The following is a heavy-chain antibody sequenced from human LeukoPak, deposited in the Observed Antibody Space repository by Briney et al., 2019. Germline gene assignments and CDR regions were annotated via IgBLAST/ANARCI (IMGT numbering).Heavy chain of an antibody. CDR3: ARGSNDYRDYSFDY. CDR1: GDSVSSNSAA. V-gene: IGHV6-1*01. CDR2: TYYRSKWSN. D-gene: IGHD4-17*01. Sequence: SQTLSLTCAISGDSVSSNSAAWNWIRPSPSRGLEWLGRTYYRSKWSNNYAVSVKSRITINSDTSKNQFALQLNSVTPEDTAVYYCARGSNDYRDYSFDYWGQGTLVTVSS. J-gene: IGHJ4*02.